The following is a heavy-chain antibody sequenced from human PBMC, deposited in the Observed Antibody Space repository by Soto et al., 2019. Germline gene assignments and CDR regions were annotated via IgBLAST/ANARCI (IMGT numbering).Heavy chain of an antibody. V-gene: IGHV4-39*01. CDR2: IYYSGST. D-gene: IGHD3-16*02. CDR1: GGSISSSSYY. J-gene: IGHJ4*02. CDR3: ARRYYDYVWGSYRSGLDV. Sequence: SETLSLTCTVSGGSISSSSYYWGWIRQPPGKGLEWIGSIYYSGSTYYNPSLKSRVTISVDTSKNQFSLKLSSVTAADTAVYYCARRYYDYVWGSYRSGLDVWGQGTLVTVSS.